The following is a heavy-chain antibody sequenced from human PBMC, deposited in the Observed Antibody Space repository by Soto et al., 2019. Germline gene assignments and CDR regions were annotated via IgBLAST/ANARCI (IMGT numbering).Heavy chain of an antibody. J-gene: IGHJ5*02. V-gene: IGHV3-23*01. CDR1: GFTFSSAA. CDR3: AKSLDIHYKNWFDP. CDR2: ISDTGTRT. D-gene: IGHD4-4*01. Sequence: QILESGGSLVQPGGFLRLSCVAAGFTFSSAAMNWVRQAPGKGLEWVSIISDTGTRTHYADSVKGRFTISRDNSKNTLYLDMNSLRAEDTAVYYCAKSLDIHYKNWFDPWGQGTLVTVSS.